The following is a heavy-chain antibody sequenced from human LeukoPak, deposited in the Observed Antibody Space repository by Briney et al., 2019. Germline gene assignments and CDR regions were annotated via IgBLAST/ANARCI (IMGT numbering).Heavy chain of an antibody. D-gene: IGHD3-10*01. V-gene: IGHV4-59*08. CDR3: ARQRGATGYYYYYGMDV. J-gene: IGHJ6*02. CDR2: IYYSGST. Sequence: SETLSLTCTVSGGSISSYYWSRIRQPPGKGLEWIGYIYYSGSTNYNPSLKSRVTISVDTSKNQFSLKLSSVTAADTAVYYCARQRGATGYYYYYGMDVWGQGTTVTVSS. CDR1: GGSISSYY.